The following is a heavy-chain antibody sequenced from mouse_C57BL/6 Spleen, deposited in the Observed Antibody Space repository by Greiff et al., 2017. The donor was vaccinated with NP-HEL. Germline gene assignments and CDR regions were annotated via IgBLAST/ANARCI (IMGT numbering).Heavy chain of an antibody. D-gene: IGHD2-1*01. V-gene: IGHV1-80*01. CDR1: GYAFSSYW. CDR2: IYPGDGDT. Sequence: VHLVESGAELVKPGASVKISCKASGYAFSSYWMNWVKQRPGKGLEWIGQIYPGDGDTNYNGKFKGKATLTADKSSSTAYMQLSSLTSEDSAVYFCASYGNYAMDYWGQGTSVTVSS. J-gene: IGHJ4*01. CDR3: ASYGNYAMDY.